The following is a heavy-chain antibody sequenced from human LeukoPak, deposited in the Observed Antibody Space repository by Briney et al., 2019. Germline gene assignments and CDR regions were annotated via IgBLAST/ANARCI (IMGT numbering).Heavy chain of an antibody. Sequence: ASVKVSCKASGYTFTSYYMHWVRQAPGQGLEWMGIINPSGGSTSYAQKFQGRVTMTRDTSTSTVYMELSSLRSEDTAVYYCAVSVRYDSSGYLSFDYWGQGTLVTVSS. D-gene: IGHD3-22*01. J-gene: IGHJ4*02. CDR2: INPSGGST. CDR1: GYTFTSYY. CDR3: AVSVRYDSSGYLSFDY. V-gene: IGHV1-46*01.